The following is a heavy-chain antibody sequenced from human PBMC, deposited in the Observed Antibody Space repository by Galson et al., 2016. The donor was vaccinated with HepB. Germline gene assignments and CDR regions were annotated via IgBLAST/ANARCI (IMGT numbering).Heavy chain of an antibody. CDR3: VRQDCSGAVCYSDRYFDL. V-gene: IGHV5-51*01. J-gene: IGHJ2*01. D-gene: IGHD2-8*02. Sequence: QSGAEVKKPGDSLKISCKGSGYSFTNYWIGWVRQMPGKGLEWMGNIYPADSDTRYSPSFQGQVTISADKSISTAYLMWSSLKASDTAIYYCVRQDCSGAVCYSDRYFDLWGRGTLVTVSS. CDR1: GYSFTNYW. CDR2: IYPADSDT.